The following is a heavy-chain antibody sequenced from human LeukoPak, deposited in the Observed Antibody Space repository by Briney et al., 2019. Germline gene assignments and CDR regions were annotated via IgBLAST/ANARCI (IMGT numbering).Heavy chain of an antibody. J-gene: IGHJ4*02. V-gene: IGHV4-4*02. CDR3: ARWDYGSGSYKWDY. CDR1: GGSISSSNW. Sequence: SGTLSLTCAVSGGSISSSNWWSWARQPPGKGLEWIGEIYHSGSTNYNPSLKSRVTISVDKSKNQFSLKLSSVTAADTAVYYCARWDYGSGSYKWDYWGQGTLVTVSS. D-gene: IGHD3-10*01. CDR2: IYHSGST.